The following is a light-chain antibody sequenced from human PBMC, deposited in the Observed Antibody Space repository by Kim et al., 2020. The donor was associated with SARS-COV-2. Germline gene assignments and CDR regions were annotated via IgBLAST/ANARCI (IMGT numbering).Light chain of an antibody. Sequence: FSPGERAPLPVRSRQRVGSSFAWYQQTTGQAPRLLIYDAFGRATCIPARFSGSGSGTGFTLTISSLEPEDFAVYYCQQRGNWPLTFGQGTKVDIK. CDR3: QQRGNWPLT. CDR2: DAF. J-gene: IGKJ1*01. CDR1: QRVGSS. V-gene: IGKV3-11*01.